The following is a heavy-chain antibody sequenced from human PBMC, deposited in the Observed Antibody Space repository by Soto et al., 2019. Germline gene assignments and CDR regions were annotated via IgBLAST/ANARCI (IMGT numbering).Heavy chain of an antibody. D-gene: IGHD6-13*01. CDR2: LYSAGSA. Sequence: GGSLRLSCAASGFTVSSYHMSWVRQAPGKGLEWVSVLYSAGSADFADSVKGRFTISRDNSKNTLYLQMSSLRAEDTAVYYCARVHRSSYHYFDYWGQGNLVTVSS. CDR3: ARVHRSSYHYFDY. V-gene: IGHV3-66*01. J-gene: IGHJ4*02. CDR1: GFTVSSYH.